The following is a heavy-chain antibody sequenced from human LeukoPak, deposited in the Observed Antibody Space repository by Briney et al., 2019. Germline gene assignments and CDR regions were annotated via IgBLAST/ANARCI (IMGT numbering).Heavy chain of an antibody. CDR2: INHSGST. J-gene: IGHJ4*02. D-gene: IGHD3-10*01. CDR1: GGSFSGYY. CDR3: ARAIAHYYGSGSYSDY. V-gene: IGHV4-34*01. Sequence: SETLSLTCAVYGGSFSGYYWSWIRQPPGKGLEWIGEINHSGSTNYNPSLKSRVTISVDTSKNQFSLKLSSVTAADTAVYYCARAIAHYYGSGSYSDYWSQGTLVTVSS.